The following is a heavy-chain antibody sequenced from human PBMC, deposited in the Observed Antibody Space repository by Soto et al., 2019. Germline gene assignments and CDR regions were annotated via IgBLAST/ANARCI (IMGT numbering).Heavy chain of an antibody. J-gene: IGHJ6*02. CDR3: TAARPRLYYYYGMDV. Sequence: GESLKISCKGSGYSFTSYWISWVRQMPGKGLEWMGRIDPSDSYTNYSPSFQGHVTISADKSISTAYLQWISLKASDTAMYYCTAARPRLYYYYGMDVWGQGTTVTVSS. D-gene: IGHD6-6*01. V-gene: IGHV5-10-1*01. CDR1: GYSFTSYW. CDR2: IDPSDSYT.